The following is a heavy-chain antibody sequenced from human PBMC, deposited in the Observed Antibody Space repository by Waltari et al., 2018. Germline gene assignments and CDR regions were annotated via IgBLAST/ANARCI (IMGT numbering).Heavy chain of an antibody. CDR3: AKDHVVVVPGGMTKVFDY. CDR1: GFIFGSYG. Sequence: QGHLVESGGGVVQPGGSLRLSCAASGFIFGSYGMHWDRQAPGKGLEWVAFITYDGSNKYYADSMKGRFTVSRDNSKNTLFLQMNTLRAEDTAVYYCAKDHVVVVPGGMTKVFDYWGQGTLVTVSS. CDR2: ITYDGSNK. D-gene: IGHD2-2*01. J-gene: IGHJ4*02. V-gene: IGHV3-30*02.